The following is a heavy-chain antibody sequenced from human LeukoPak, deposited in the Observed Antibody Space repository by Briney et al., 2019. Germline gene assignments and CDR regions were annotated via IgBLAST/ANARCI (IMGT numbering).Heavy chain of an antibody. Sequence: SETLSLTCTVSGGSISSYYWSWIRQPAGKGLEWIGRIYTSGSTNYNPSLKSRVTMSVDTSKNQLSLKPSSVTAADTAVYYCARDHTIFGVVNPLYFDYRGQGTLVTVSS. J-gene: IGHJ4*02. V-gene: IGHV4-4*07. D-gene: IGHD3-3*01. CDR2: IYTSGST. CDR3: ARDHTIFGVVNPLYFDY. CDR1: GGSISSYY.